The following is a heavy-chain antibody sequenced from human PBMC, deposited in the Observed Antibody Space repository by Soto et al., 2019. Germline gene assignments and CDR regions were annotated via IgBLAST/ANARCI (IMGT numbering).Heavy chain of an antibody. J-gene: IGHJ6*02. Sequence: ASVKVSCKASGYTFTSYDINWVLQATGQGLEWMGWMNPNSGNTGYAQKFQGRVTMTRNTSISTAYMELSSLRSEDTAVYYCAREDYEGRIAAAGFYYYYGMDVWGQGTTVTVSS. CDR1: GYTFTSYD. D-gene: IGHD6-13*01. V-gene: IGHV1-8*01. CDR2: MNPNSGNT. CDR3: AREDYEGRIAAAGFYYYYGMDV.